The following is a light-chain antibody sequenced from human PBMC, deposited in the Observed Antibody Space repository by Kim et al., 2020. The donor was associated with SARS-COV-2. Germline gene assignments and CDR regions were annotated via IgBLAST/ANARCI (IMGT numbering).Light chain of an antibody. V-gene: IGLV4-69*01. J-gene: IGLJ2*01. CDR2: LNSDGSH. CDR1: SGHSSYA. Sequence: SVKLTCTRSSGHSSYAIAWHQQQPEKGPRYLMKLNSDGSHSKGDGIPDRFSGSSSGAERYLTISSLQSEDEADYYCQTWGTGIRVFGGGTQLTVL. CDR3: QTWGTGIRV.